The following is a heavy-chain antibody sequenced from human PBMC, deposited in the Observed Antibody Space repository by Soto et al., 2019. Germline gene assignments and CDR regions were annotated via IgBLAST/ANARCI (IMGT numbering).Heavy chain of an antibody. CDR3: ARGSEAGYCSGGSCYRGWFDP. Sequence: GGSLRLSCAASGFTFSSYSMNWVRQAPGKGLEWVSSISSSSSYIYYADSVKGRFTISRDNAKNSLYLQMNSLRAEDTAVYYCARGSEAGYCSGGSCYRGWFDPWGQGTLVTVSS. V-gene: IGHV3-21*01. D-gene: IGHD2-15*01. CDR2: ISSSSSYI. CDR1: GFTFSSYS. J-gene: IGHJ5*02.